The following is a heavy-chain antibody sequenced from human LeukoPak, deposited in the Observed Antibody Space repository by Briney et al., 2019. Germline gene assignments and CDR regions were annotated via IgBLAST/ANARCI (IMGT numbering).Heavy chain of an antibody. Sequence: SETLSLTCTVSGGSISSRSYYWGWIRQPPGKGLEWIGSIYYSGSTYYNPSLQSRVTISVDTSKNLFSLKLNSVTAADTAVYYCASFYCSGGSCYQYFSYYYMDVWGKGTTVTISS. CDR3: ASFYCSGGSCYQYFSYYYMDV. CDR2: IYYSGST. V-gene: IGHV4-39*01. D-gene: IGHD2-15*01. CDR1: GGSISSRSYY. J-gene: IGHJ6*03.